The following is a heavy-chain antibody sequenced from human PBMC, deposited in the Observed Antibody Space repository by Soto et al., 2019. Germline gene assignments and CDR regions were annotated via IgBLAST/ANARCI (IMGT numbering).Heavy chain of an antibody. V-gene: IGHV4-61*01. CDR2: IYYSGST. CDR3: ARADYDFWSGYSNWFDP. CDR1: GGSVSSGSYY. D-gene: IGHD3-3*01. Sequence: RSLTCTVSGGSVSSGSYYWSWIRQPPGKGLEWIGYIYYSGSTNYNPSLKSRVTISVDTSKNQFSLKLSSVTAADTAVYYCARADYDFWSGYSNWFDPWGQGTLVTVSS. J-gene: IGHJ5*02.